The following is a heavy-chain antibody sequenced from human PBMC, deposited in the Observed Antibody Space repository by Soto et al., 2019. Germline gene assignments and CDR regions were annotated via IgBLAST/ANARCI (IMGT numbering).Heavy chain of an antibody. CDR1: GYTFTNYY. D-gene: IGHD4-4*01. J-gene: IGHJ3*01. V-gene: IGHV1-46*03. Sequence: QEELVQSGAEVKKHGASVRASCKASGYTFTNYYIDWVRQAAGQGLEWMGIINPNGGSTTYVQKFQGRVTMTRDTSTSTVYMELSSLRSEDTAVYYCARAAWTIVTNRLNDVFDVWGQGTMVTVSS. CDR2: INPNGGST. CDR3: ARAAWTIVTNRLNDVFDV.